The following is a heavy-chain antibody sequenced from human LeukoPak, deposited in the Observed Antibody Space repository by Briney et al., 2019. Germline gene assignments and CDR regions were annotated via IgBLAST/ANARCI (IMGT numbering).Heavy chain of an antibody. CDR2: INHSGST. V-gene: IGHV4-34*01. J-gene: IGHJ4*02. D-gene: IGHD2-2*01. CDR3: ATVYCSRTSCLDY. CDR1: GGSFSGYY. Sequence: PSETLSLTCAVYGGSFSGYYWSWIRQPPGKGLEWIGEINHSGSTNYNPSLKSRVTISVDTSNNQFSLRPGSVTAADTAVYYCATVYCSRTSCLDYWGQGTLVTVSS.